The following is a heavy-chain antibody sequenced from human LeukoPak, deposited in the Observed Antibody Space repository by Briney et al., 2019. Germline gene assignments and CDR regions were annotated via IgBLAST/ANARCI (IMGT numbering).Heavy chain of an antibody. V-gene: IGHV1-2*02. D-gene: IGHD6-13*01. Sequence: GASVKVSCKDSGYTFTGYYIHWVRQAPGQRLEWMGWINPNNGGTNYAQKFQGRVTWTRDTSISTVYMELSRLRSDYTAVYYCARAAQQLVQYNCFDPWGQGTLVTVSS. J-gene: IGHJ5*02. CDR2: INPNNGGT. CDR1: GYTFTGYY. CDR3: ARAAQQLVQYNCFDP.